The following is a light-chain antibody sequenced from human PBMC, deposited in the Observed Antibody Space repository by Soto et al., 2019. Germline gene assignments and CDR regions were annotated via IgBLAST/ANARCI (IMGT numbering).Light chain of an antibody. CDR3: QQRSNWPLT. Sequence: EIVLTQSPATLSLSPGERATLSCRASQSVSSYFAWYPQKPGRPPRLLISDASNRATGIPARFSGSGSGTDFTLTISSLEPEDSAVYYCQQRSNWPLTFGRGTKVEIK. CDR1: QSVSSY. V-gene: IGKV3-11*01. J-gene: IGKJ1*01. CDR2: DAS.